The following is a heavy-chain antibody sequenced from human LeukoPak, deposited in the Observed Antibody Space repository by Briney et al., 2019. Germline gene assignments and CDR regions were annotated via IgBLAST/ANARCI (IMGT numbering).Heavy chain of an antibody. CDR3: ARRRVGVVPAAYFDF. CDR2: IYYTGST. CDR1: GGSISNFY. J-gene: IGHJ4*02. Sequence: SETLSLTCAVSGGSISNFYWGWIRQPPGKGLEWIGSIYYTGSTYYSPSLRSRVTMSVDTSKSQFSLKLSSVTAADTAIYYCARRRVGVVPAAYFDFWGQGTLVPVSS. D-gene: IGHD2-2*01. V-gene: IGHV4-39*01.